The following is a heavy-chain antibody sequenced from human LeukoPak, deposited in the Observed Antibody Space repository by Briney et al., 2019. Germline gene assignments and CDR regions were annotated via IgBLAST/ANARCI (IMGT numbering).Heavy chain of an antibody. D-gene: IGHD6-6*01. CDR3: ASSGGSFFEYSSP. CDR2: IIPIFGTA. Sequence: RRASVKVSCKASGGTFSSYAISWVRQAPGQGLEWMGGIIPIFGTANYAQKFQGRVTITTDESTSTAYMELSSLRSEDTAVYYCASSGGSFFEYSSPWGQGTLVTVSS. J-gene: IGHJ5*02. CDR1: GGTFSSYA. V-gene: IGHV1-69*05.